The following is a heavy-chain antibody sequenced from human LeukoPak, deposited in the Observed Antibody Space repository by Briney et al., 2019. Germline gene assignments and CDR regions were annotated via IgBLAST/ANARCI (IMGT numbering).Heavy chain of an antibody. V-gene: IGHV1-18*01. CDR2: ISAYNGNT. Sequence: ASVKVSCKASGYTFTSYGISWVRQAPGQGLEWMGWISAYNGNTNYAQKLQGRVTMTTDTSTSTAYMELRSLRSDDTAVYYCARHTMILVVRPSGDAFDIWGQGTMVTVSS. CDR3: ARHTMILVVRPSGDAFDI. CDR1: GYTFTSYG. J-gene: IGHJ3*02. D-gene: IGHD3-22*01.